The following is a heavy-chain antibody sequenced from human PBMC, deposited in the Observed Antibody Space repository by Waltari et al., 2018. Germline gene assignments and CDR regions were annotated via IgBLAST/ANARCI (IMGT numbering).Heavy chain of an antibody. CDR1: GGTFSSYA. J-gene: IGHJ4*02. CDR3: ARELGIAAAGSYFDY. CDR2: IIPILGIA. V-gene: IGHV1-69*04. Sequence: QVQLVQSGAEVKKPGSSVKVSCKASGGTFSSYAIIWVRQAPGHGLESLGGIIPILGIANYAQKFQGRVTITADESTSTAYMELSSLRSEDTAVYYCARELGIAAAGSYFDYWGQGTLVTVSS. D-gene: IGHD6-13*01.